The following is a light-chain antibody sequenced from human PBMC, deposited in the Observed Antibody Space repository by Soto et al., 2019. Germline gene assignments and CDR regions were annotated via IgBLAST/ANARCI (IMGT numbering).Light chain of an antibody. V-gene: IGKV3-20*01. CDR2: GAS. CDR3: QQYGSSLFP. CDR1: QSVSSSY. J-gene: IGKJ3*01. Sequence: EIVLTQSPGTLSLSPGERATLSCRASQSVSSSYLVWYQQKPGQSPRLLIYGASSRATGIPDRFSGSGSGTDFTLTISRLEPEDFAVYYCQQYGSSLFPFGPGTKVDIK.